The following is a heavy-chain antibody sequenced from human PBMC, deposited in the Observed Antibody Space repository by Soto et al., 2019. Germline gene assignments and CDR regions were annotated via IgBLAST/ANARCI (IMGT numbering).Heavy chain of an antibody. Sequence: SETLSLTCAVYGGSFSGYYWSWIRQPPGKGLEWIGEINHSGSTNYNPSLKSRVTISVDTSKNQFSLKLSSVTAADTAVYYCARVVVVAATQTWFDPWGQGTLVTVSS. J-gene: IGHJ5*02. V-gene: IGHV4-34*01. D-gene: IGHD2-15*01. CDR2: INHSGST. CDR1: GGSFSGYY. CDR3: ARVVVVAATQTWFDP.